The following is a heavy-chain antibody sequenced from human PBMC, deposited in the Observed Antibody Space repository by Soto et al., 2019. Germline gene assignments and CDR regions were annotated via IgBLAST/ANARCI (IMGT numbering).Heavy chain of an antibody. CDR3: ARVDVEMATIHVFDY. J-gene: IGHJ4*02. D-gene: IGHD5-12*01. CDR1: GFTFSSYA. Sequence: QVQLVESGGGVVQPGRSLRLSCAASGFTFSSYAMHWVRQAPGKGLEWVAVISCDGSNKYYADSVKGRLTISGDNSKSTLYLQMNSLRAEDTAVYYCARVDVEMATIHVFDYWGQGTLVTVSS. V-gene: IGHV3-30-3*01. CDR2: ISCDGSNK.